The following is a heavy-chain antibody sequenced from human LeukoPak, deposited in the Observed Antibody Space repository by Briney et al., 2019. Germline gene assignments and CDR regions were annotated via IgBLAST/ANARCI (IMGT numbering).Heavy chain of an antibody. Sequence: PGGSLRLSCVGSGFTFSSHGMHWVSQAPGKGLEWVAVIWYDGSHTYYAESVKGRFTISRDDSKSTLYLQMNSLRAEDTAIYYCARDPQHSMDVWGQGTTVTVSS. CDR1: GFTFSSHG. CDR3: ARDPQHSMDV. J-gene: IGHJ6*02. D-gene: IGHD5-18*01. CDR2: IWYDGSHT. V-gene: IGHV3-33*01.